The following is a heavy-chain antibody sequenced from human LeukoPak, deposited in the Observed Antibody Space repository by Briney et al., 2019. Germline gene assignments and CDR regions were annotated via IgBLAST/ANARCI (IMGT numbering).Heavy chain of an antibody. D-gene: IGHD6-6*01. CDR3: ARDGASSSYYFDY. V-gene: IGHV1-2*02. J-gene: IGHJ4*02. CDR2: INPNSGGT. CDR1: GYTFTSYY. Sequence: GASVKVSCKASGYTFTSYYMHWVRQAPGQGLEWMGWINPNSGGTNYAQKFQGRVTMTRDTSISTAYMELSRLRSDDTAVYYCARDGASSSYYFDYWGQGTLVTVSS.